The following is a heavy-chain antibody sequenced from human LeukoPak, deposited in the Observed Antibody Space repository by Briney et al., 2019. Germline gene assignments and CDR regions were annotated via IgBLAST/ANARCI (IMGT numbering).Heavy chain of an antibody. J-gene: IGHJ4*02. D-gene: IGHD2-15*01. Sequence: PSETLSLTCAVYGGSFSGYYWSWIRQPPGKGLEWIGEINHSGSTNYNPSLKSRVTISVDTSKNQFSLKLTSVTAADTAVYYCARDGFGGYWGQGTLVTVSS. CDR3: ARDGFGGY. V-gene: IGHV4-34*01. CDR2: INHSGST. CDR1: GGSFSGYY.